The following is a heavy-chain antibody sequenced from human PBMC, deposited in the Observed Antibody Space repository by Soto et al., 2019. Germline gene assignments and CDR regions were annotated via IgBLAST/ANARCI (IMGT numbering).Heavy chain of an antibody. Sequence: EVQLLESGGGLVQPGGSLRLSFAASGFTFSTYARNWVRQAPGNGLEWVSAISGSGGSIHYADSVKGRFTISRDNSKNTLYLQMNSLRDEDTAVYHCVKGYWKGDVWGQGTTVTVSS. CDR2: ISGSGGSI. J-gene: IGHJ6*02. CDR1: GFTFSTYA. D-gene: IGHD1-1*01. CDR3: VKGYWKGDV. V-gene: IGHV3-23*01.